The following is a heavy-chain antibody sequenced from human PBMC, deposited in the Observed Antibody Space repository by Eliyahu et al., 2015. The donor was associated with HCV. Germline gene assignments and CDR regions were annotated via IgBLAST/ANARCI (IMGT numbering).Heavy chain of an antibody. D-gene: IGHD1-26*01. CDR3: TTDWWELPHGGYFDY. J-gene: IGHJ4*02. Sequence: EVQLVESGGGLVKPGGSLRLSCAASGXTFSNAWMSWVRQAPGKGLEWVGRIKSKTDGGTTDYAAPVKGRFTISRDDSKNTLYLQMNSLKTEDTAVYYCTTDWWELPHGGYFDYWGQGTLVTVSS. CDR1: GXTFSNAW. V-gene: IGHV3-15*01. CDR2: IKSKTDGGTT.